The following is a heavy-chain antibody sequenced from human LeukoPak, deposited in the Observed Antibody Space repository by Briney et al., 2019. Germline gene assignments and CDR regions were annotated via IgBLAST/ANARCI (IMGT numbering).Heavy chain of an antibody. D-gene: IGHD5-12*01. J-gene: IGHJ4*02. Sequence: SVKVSCKASGCTFISYAISWVRQAPGQGLEWMGRIIPIFGTANYAQKFQGRVTITADKSTSTAYMELSSLRSEDTAVYYCARDYSGYPGGATGYWGQGTLVTVSS. CDR1: GCTFISYA. CDR2: IIPIFGTA. CDR3: ARDYSGYPGGATGY. V-gene: IGHV1-69*06.